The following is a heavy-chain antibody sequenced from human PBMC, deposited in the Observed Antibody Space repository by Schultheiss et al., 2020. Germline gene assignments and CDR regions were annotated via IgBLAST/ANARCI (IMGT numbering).Heavy chain of an antibody. D-gene: IGHD6-6*01. CDR2: IRSKANSYAT. CDR1: GFTFSGSA. Sequence: GGSLRLSCAASGFTFSGSAMHWVRQASGKGLEWVGRIRSKANSYATAYAASVKGRFTISRDDSKNTAYLQMNSLKTEDTAVYYCTREHPTSIAARHYYYYYMDVWGKGTTVTVSS. J-gene: IGHJ6*03. CDR3: TREHPTSIAARHYYYYYMDV. V-gene: IGHV3-73*01.